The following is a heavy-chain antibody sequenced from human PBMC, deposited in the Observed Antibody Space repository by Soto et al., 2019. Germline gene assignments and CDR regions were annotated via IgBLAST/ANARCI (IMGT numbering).Heavy chain of an antibody. Sequence: EVELVESGGGLVQPGGSLRLSCAASGFTFSTYSMNWVRQAPGKGLEWVSYISSSASTIFYADSVKGRFTISRVNAKNSLDLQMNSLRAEDTAMYYCARGRPVDHWGQGTLVTVSS. CDR3: ARGRPVDH. V-gene: IGHV3-48*01. J-gene: IGHJ4*02. CDR1: GFTFSTYS. CDR2: ISSSASTI.